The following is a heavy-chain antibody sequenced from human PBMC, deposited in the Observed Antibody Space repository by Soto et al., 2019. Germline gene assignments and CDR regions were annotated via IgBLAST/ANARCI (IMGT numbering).Heavy chain of an antibody. J-gene: IGHJ4*02. CDR1: GGSISTADYY. CDR2: IYYRGST. D-gene: IGHD3-22*01. Sequence: SETLSLTCNVSGGSISTADYYWSWIRQPPGKGLEWIGYIYYRGSTYYNPSLESRVAISIDTSKNQFSLNLTSVTAADTAVYYCVSDYDSGGYIGYWGQGTLVTVSS. V-gene: IGHV4-30-4*01. CDR3: VSDYDSGGYIGY.